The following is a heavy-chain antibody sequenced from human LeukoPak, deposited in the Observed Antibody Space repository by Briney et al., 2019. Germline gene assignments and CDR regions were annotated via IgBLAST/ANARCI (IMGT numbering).Heavy chain of an antibody. V-gene: IGHV4-39*07. Sequence: SETLSLTCTVSGGSISSNIYYWGWIRQPPGKGLEWIGSIYYSGSTYYNPSLKSRVTISVDTSKNQFSLKLTSVTAADAAVYYCARDTNYHGSESFAPNWFDPWGQGTLVTVSS. CDR2: IYYSGST. CDR1: GGSISSNIYY. J-gene: IGHJ5*02. D-gene: IGHD3-10*01. CDR3: ARDTNYHGSESFAPNWFDP.